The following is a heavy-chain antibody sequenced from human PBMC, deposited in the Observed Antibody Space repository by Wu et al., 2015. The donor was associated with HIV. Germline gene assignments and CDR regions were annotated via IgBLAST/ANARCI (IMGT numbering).Heavy chain of an antibody. Sequence: QVQLVQSGAEVKKPGASVKVSCKVSGYTLTELSMHWVRQAPGKGLEWMGGFDPEDGETIYAQKFQGRVTMTGDTSTDTAYMELSSLRSEDTAVYYCATPHHWDGDWYFDLWGRGTLVTVSS. CDR2: FDPEDGET. V-gene: IGHV1-24*01. CDR3: ATPHHWDGDWYFDL. J-gene: IGHJ2*01. CDR1: GYTLTELS. D-gene: IGHD7-27*01.